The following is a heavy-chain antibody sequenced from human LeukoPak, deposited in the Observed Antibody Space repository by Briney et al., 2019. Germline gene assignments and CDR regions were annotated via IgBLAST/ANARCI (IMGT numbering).Heavy chain of an antibody. CDR3: ARALTLDWFDP. CDR2: ISAYNGNT. CDR1: GYTFTSYG. Sequence: ASVKASCKASGYTFTSYGISWMRQAPGQGLEWMGWISAYNGNTNYAQKLEGRVTMTTDTSTSTAYMELRSLRSDDTAVYYCARALTLDWFDPWGQGTLVTVSS. J-gene: IGHJ5*02. D-gene: IGHD3-3*02. V-gene: IGHV1-18*01.